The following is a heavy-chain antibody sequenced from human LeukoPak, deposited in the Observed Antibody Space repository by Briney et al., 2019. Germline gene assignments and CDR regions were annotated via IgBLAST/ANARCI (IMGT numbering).Heavy chain of an antibody. CDR2: ISGSGGCT. Sequence: GGSLRLSCAASGFTFSSYGMSWVRQAPGKGLEWVSAISGSGGCTYYADSVKGRFTISRDNSKNTLHLQMNSLRAEDTAVYYCATDLWLQQWTHFDYWGQGTLVTVSS. D-gene: IGHD5-24*01. J-gene: IGHJ4*02. CDR3: ATDLWLQQWTHFDY. V-gene: IGHV3-23*01. CDR1: GFTFSSYG.